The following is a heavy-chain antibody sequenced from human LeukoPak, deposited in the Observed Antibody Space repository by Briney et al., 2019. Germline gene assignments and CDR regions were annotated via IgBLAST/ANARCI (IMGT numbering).Heavy chain of an antibody. D-gene: IGHD6-19*01. V-gene: IGHV3-30*04. Sequence: GGSLRLSCAASGFTFSSYAMHWVRQAPGKGLEWVAVISYDGSNKYYADSVKGRFTISRDNSKNTLYLQMNSLRAEDTAVYYCARHLGSGWSPYYFDYWGQGTLVTVSS. CDR3: ARHLGSGWSPYYFDY. CDR2: ISYDGSNK. J-gene: IGHJ4*02. CDR1: GFTFSSYA.